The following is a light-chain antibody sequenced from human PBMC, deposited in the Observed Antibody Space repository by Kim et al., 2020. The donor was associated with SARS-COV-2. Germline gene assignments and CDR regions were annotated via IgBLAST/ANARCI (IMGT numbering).Light chain of an antibody. CDR2: RDT. J-gene: IGLJ3*02. CDR1: NIGTKN. Sequence: VARGKTARITCGGNNIGTKNVHWFQQKPGRAPVLVIFRDTNRPSGIPERFSGSNSGNTATLTISRAQPGDEADYYCQVWDSSTGVFGGGTQLTVL. V-gene: IGLV3-9*01. CDR3: QVWDSSTGV.